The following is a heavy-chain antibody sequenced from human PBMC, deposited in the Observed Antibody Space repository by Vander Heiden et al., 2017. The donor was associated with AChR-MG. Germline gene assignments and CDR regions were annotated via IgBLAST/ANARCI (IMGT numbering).Heavy chain of an antibody. Sequence: EVQLVEPGVGLVQPGGSLSLSGAASGFTLSSYSMNWGRQAPGKGLEWVSYISSSSSTIYYADSVKGRFTISRDNAKNSLYLQMNSLRDEDTAVYYCASLAPLWFGELVDLLDYWGQGTLVTVSS. CDR1: GFTLSSYS. D-gene: IGHD3-10*01. CDR2: ISSSSSTI. V-gene: IGHV3-48*02. CDR3: ASLAPLWFGELVDLLDY. J-gene: IGHJ4*02.